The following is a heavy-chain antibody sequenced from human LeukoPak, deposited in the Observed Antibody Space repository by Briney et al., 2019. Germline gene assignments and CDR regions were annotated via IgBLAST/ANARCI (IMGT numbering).Heavy chain of an antibody. CDR2: IYYSGST. V-gene: IGHV4-38-2*01. D-gene: IGHD3-16*01. Sequence: PSETLSLTCAVSGYSISSGYYWGWIRQPPGKGLEWIGSIYYSGSTYYNPSLKSRVTISVDTSKNQFSLKLSSVTAADTAVYYCARHRGDRWGQGTLVTVSS. CDR1: GYSISSGYY. J-gene: IGHJ4*02. CDR3: ARHRGDR.